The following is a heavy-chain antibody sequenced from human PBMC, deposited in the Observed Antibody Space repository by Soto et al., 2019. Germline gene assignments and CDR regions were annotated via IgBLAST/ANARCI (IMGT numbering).Heavy chain of an antibody. D-gene: IGHD2-15*01. J-gene: IGHJ3*02. V-gene: IGHV1-3*01. CDR2: INAGNGNT. CDR3: ARRRSGYCSGGSCYPPDAFDI. Sequence: AASVKVSCKASGYTFTSYAMHWVRQAPGQRLEWMGWINAGNGNTKYSQKFQGRVTITRDTSASTAYMELSSLRSEDTAVYYCARRRSGYCSGGSCYPPDAFDIWGQGTMVTVSS. CDR1: GYTFTSYA.